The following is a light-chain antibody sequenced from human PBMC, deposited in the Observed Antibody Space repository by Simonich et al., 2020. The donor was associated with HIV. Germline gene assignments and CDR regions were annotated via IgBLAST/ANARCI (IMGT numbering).Light chain of an antibody. Sequence: QSALTQPRSVSGSPGQSVTISCTGTRSDVGGYDYVSWYQHHPGKAPKLMIYNVSKRPSGVSNRFSGFKSGNAASLTIAGLQAEDEADYYCSSYTSSSTWVFGGGTKLTVL. V-gene: IGLV2-14*03. CDR2: NVS. CDR3: SSYTSSSTWV. CDR1: RSDVGGYDY. J-gene: IGLJ3*02.